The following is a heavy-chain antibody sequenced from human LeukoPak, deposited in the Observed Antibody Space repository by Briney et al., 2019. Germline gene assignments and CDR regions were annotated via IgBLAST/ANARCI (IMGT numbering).Heavy chain of an antibody. CDR1: GFMFNKYG. V-gene: IGHV3-53*01. CDR2: AFSDGRT. Sequence: GSLRLSCVASGFMFNKYGMSWVRQAPGMGLEWVSIAFSDGRTFYADSVKGRFTISRDSSKNTVFLQMNSLRAEDTAVYYCARGDFDYWGQGTLVTVSS. CDR3: ARGDFDY. J-gene: IGHJ4*02.